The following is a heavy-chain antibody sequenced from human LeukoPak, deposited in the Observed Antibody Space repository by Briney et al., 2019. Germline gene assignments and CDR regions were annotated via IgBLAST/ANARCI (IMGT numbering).Heavy chain of an antibody. CDR3: ARVHIAVVSPIGNWFDP. V-gene: IGHV4-34*01. CDR2: INHSGST. J-gene: IGHJ5*02. Sequence: SETLSLTCAVYGGSFSGYYWSWIRQPPGKGLEWIGEINHSGSTNCNPSLKSRVTISVDTSKNQFSLKLSSVTAADTAVYYCARVHIAVVSPIGNWFDPWGQGTLVTVSS. D-gene: IGHD2-21*01. CDR1: GGSFSGYY.